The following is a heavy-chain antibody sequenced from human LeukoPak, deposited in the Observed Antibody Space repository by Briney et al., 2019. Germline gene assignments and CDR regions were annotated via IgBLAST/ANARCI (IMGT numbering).Heavy chain of an antibody. D-gene: IGHD3-22*01. V-gene: IGHV3-23*01. J-gene: IGHJ4*02. Sequence: PGGSQSLSCAPSGFTFSIYVTSWARQARGRGLECVAAISGSSDSTYYTHSVKGRFTISRDNSKNTLYLQMNSLRAEDTAVHNCVKERLGQYYYDSSGYHWGQGTLVTVSS. CDR1: GFTFSIYV. CDR3: VKERLGQYYYDSSGYH. CDR2: ISGSSDST.